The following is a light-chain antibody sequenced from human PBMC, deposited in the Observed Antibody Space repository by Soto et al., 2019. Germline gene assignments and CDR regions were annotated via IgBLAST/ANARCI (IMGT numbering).Light chain of an antibody. J-gene: IGKJ4*01. CDR3: LQHNSHPFT. CDR1: QGIRND. CDR2: ASS. V-gene: IGKV1-17*01. Sequence: DIQMTQSPSFLSASVGDRVTITCRASQGIRNDLTWYQQKIGKAPKRLITASSSLQSGVPSRFIGRAAWTEFTLTISGLQPEDLATYYCLQHNSHPFTFGGGTKVQIE.